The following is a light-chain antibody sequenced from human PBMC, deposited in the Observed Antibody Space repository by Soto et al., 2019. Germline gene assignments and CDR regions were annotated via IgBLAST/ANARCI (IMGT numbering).Light chain of an antibody. V-gene: IGKV1-17*01. CDR2: AAS. Sequence: IQMTPSPFSLVASVGDRVPITFRASQGIRSGLGWYQQKPGKAPKRLIDAASSLQSGVPSRFSGSGSGTEFSLTISSLQPDDFATYYCQQYNNYWTFGQGTKVDIK. J-gene: IGKJ1*01. CDR3: QQYNNYWT. CDR1: QGIRSG.